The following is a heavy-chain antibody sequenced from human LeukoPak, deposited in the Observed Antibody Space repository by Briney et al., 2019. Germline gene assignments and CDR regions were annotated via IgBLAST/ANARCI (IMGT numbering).Heavy chain of an antibody. J-gene: IGHJ5*02. V-gene: IGHV4-34*01. Sequence: PSETLSLTCAVYGGSFSGYYWSWIRQPPGKGLEWIGEINHSGSTNYNPSLKSRVTISVDTSKNQFSLKLSSVIAADTAVYYCARHSSSWAHNWFDPWGQGTLVTVSS. CDR1: GGSFSGYY. D-gene: IGHD6-13*01. CDR2: INHSGST. CDR3: ARHSSSWAHNWFDP.